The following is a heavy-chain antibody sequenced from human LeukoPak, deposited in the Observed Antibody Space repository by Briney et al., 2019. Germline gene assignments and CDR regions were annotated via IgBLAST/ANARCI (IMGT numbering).Heavy chain of an antibody. D-gene: IGHD4-17*01. CDR2: ISSSGSTI. J-gene: IGHJ6*02. CDR1: VFTFSSYE. V-gene: IGHV3-48*03. Sequence: GGSLRLSCAASVFTFSSYEMNWVRQAPGKGLEWVSYISSSGSTIYYADSVKGRFTISRDNAKNSLYLQMNSLRAEDTAVYYCARDSGDYVYYYGMDVWGQGTTVTVSS. CDR3: ARDSGDYVYYYGMDV.